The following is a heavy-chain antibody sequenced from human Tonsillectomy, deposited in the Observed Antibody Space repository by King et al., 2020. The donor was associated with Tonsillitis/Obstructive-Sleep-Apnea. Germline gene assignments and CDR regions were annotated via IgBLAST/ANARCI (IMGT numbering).Heavy chain of an antibody. CDR2: IYYSGTT. CDR1: GGSISSYY. V-gene: IGHV4-59*01. D-gene: IGHD3-10*01. J-gene: IGHJ3*02. Sequence: VQLQESGPGLVKPSETLSLTCTVSGGSISSYYWGWIRQPPGKGLEWIGYIYYSGTTNHNPSLKSRVTISVDTAKNQFSLKLSSVTAAETAVYFFARIGSYDAFDIWGQGTMVTVSS. CDR3: ARIGSYDAFDI.